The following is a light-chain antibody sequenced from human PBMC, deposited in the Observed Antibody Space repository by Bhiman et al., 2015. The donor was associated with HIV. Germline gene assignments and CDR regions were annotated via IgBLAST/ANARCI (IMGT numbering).Light chain of an antibody. J-gene: IGLJ2*01. CDR3: SSYGGTTNWGA. CDR1: SSDVGSYNL. CDR2: EVN. V-gene: IGLV2-14*02. Sequence: QSALTQPASVSGSPGQSITISCTGTSSDVGSYNLVSWYQQYPGRAPKLIIYEVNKRPSGVPARFSGSKSGNTASLTVSGLQDEDEADYYCSSYGGTTNWGAFGGGTKLTVL.